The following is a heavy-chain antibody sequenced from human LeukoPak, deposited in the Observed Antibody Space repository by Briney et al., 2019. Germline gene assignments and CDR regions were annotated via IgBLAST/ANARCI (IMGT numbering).Heavy chain of an antibody. Sequence: GGSLRLSCAASGFTFSSYAMSWVRQAPGKGLEWVSAISGSGGSTYYADSVKGRFTISRDNSKNTLYLQMNSLRAEDTAVYYFAKDLMHGDYYYWGQGTLVTVSS. CDR3: AKDLMHGDYYY. V-gene: IGHV3-23*01. CDR1: GFTFSSYA. CDR2: ISGSGGST. J-gene: IGHJ4*02. D-gene: IGHD4-17*01.